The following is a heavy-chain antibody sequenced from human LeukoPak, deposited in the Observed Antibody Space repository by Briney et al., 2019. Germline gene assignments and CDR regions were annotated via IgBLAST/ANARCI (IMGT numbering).Heavy chain of an antibody. CDR2: ISYSGST. Sequence: SETLSLTCTVSGASLSTYYWSWIRQPPGKGLEWIGYISYSGSTNYNPSLKSRVTMSVDTSKNQFSLKLSSVTAADTAVYHCARQGSDCSGGSCYYYYFDYWGQGTLVTVPS. CDR1: GASLSTYY. CDR3: ARQGSDCSGGSCYYYYFDY. J-gene: IGHJ4*02. D-gene: IGHD2-15*01. V-gene: IGHV4-59*08.